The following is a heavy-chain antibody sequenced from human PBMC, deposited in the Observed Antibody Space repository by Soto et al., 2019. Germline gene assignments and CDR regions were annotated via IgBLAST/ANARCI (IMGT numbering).Heavy chain of an antibody. CDR3: ARQEGRWLFAFDI. Sequence: QLQLQESGPGLVKPSESLSLTCAVSGGSITNGDYHWAWIRQPPGKGLEWIATIAHNGDAHYSPSFGGRVIIYVDTAKSQFSLKLTYVTATEKAVYYCARQEGRWLFAFDIWGQVTMVAV. CDR1: GGSITNGDYH. J-gene: IGHJ3*02. V-gene: IGHV4-39*01. CDR2: IAHNGDA. D-gene: IGHD6-19*01.